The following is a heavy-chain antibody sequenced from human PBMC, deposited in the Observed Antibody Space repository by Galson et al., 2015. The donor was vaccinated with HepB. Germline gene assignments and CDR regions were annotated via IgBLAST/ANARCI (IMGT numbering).Heavy chain of an antibody. CDR3: TRPTYCSSTSCTTGG. CDR1: GFTFSGSA. D-gene: IGHD2-2*01. J-gene: IGHJ4*02. Sequence: SLRLSCAASGFTFSGSAMHWVRQASGKGLEWVGRIRSKANSYATAYAASVKGRFTISRDDSKNTAYLQMNSLKTEDTAVYYCTRPTYCSSTSCTTGGWGQGTLVTVSS. CDR2: IRSKANSYAT. V-gene: IGHV3-73*01.